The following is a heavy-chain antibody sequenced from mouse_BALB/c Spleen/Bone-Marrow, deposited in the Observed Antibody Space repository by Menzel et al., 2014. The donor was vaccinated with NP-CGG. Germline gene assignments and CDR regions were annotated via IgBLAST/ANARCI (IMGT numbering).Heavy chain of an antibody. CDR3: ARSGYGYDWFAY. V-gene: IGHV1-67*01. D-gene: IGHD2-2*01. Sequence: VQRVESGPEPVRPGVSVKISCKGSGYTLTDYAMHWVKQSHAKSLEWIGVISTYSGNTNYNQKFKGKATMTVDKSSSTAYMELARLTSEDSAIYYCARSGYGYDWFAYWGQGTLVTVSA. J-gene: IGHJ3*01. CDR1: GYTLTDYA. CDR2: ISTYSGNT.